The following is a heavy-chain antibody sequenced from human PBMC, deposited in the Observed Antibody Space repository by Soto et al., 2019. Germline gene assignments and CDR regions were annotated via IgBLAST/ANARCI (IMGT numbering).Heavy chain of an antibody. V-gene: IGHV3-21*01. Sequence: GGSLRLSCAASGFTFSSYSMNWVRQAPGKGLEWVSSISSSSSYIYYADSVKGRFTISRDNAKNSLYLQMNSLRAEDTAVYYCERGRGSSSGMDVWGQGTTVSVSS. J-gene: IGHJ6*02. D-gene: IGHD6-6*01. CDR3: ERGRGSSSGMDV. CDR1: GFTFSSYS. CDR2: ISSSSSYI.